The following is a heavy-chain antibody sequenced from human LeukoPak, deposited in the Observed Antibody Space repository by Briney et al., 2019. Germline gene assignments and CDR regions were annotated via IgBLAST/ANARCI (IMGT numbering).Heavy chain of an antibody. J-gene: IGHJ5*02. D-gene: IGHD6-19*01. V-gene: IGHV6-1*01. CDR2: TYYRSKWYN. CDR3: ARVGIAVAGVDWFDP. Sequence: SQTLSLTCAISGDSVSSNSAAWNWIRQSPSRGLEWLGGTYYRSKWYNDYAVSVKSRITINPDTSKNQFSLQLNSVTPEDTAVYYCARVGIAVAGVDWFDPWGQGTLVTVSS. CDR1: GDSVSSNSAA.